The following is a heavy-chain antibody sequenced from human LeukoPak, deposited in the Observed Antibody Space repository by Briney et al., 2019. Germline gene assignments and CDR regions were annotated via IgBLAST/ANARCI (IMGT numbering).Heavy chain of an antibody. J-gene: IGHJ4*02. CDR3: AKDTAWGYYYGSGSYYGPLDY. D-gene: IGHD3-10*01. CDR1: GFTFSSYA. V-gene: IGHV3-23*01. CDR2: ISGSGGST. Sequence: PGGSLRLSCAASGFTFSSYAMSWVRQAPGKGLEWVSAISGSGGSTYYADSVRGRFTVSRDNSKNTLYLQMNSLRGEDTAVQTCAKDTAWGYYYGSGSYYGPLDYWGQGTLVTVSS.